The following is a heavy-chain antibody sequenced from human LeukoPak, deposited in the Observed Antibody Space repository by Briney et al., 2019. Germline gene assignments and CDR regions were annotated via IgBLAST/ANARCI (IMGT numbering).Heavy chain of an antibody. J-gene: IGHJ4*02. CDR3: ARWERRRGMNAFDY. Sequence: SETLSLTCTVSGGSISSSSYYWGWIRQPPGKGLEWIGSIYYSGSTYYNPSLKSRVTISVDTSKNQFSLKLSSVTAADTAVYYCARWERRRGMNAFDYWGQGTLVTVSS. V-gene: IGHV4-39*01. CDR2: IYYSGST. CDR1: GGSISSSSYY. D-gene: IGHD1-26*01.